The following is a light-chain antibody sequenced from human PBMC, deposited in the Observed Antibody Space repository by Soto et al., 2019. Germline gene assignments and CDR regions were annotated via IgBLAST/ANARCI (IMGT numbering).Light chain of an antibody. J-gene: IGKJ1*01. CDR3: QQYNNWSLT. CDR1: QSVTSN. CDR2: GAS. V-gene: IGKV3-15*01. Sequence: EIVMTQSPATLSVSPEERATLSCRASQSVTSNLAWYQQKPRQTPRLLIYGASTRATGIPAKFRGSGSGTEFTLNILSLQSDECGVYYCQQYNNWSLTFGNGTTVAIK.